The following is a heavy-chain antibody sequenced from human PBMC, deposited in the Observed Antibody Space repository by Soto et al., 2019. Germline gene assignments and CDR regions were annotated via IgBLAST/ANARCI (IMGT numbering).Heavy chain of an antibody. V-gene: IGHV1-69*13. CDR1: GGTFSSYA. CDR3: ARSWLYRSLPYYFDY. CDR2: IIPIFGTA. J-gene: IGHJ4*02. D-gene: IGHD2-2*02. Sequence: GASVKVSCKASGGTFSSYAISWVRQAPGQGLEWMGGIIPIFGTANYAQKFQGRVTITADESTSTAYMELSSLRSEDTAVYYCARSWLYRSLPYYFDYWGQGTLVTSPQ.